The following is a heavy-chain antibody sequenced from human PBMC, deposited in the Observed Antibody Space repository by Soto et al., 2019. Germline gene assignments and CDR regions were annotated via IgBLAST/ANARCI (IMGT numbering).Heavy chain of an antibody. CDR3: AIDRIVGAIPYRWFHP. Sequence: QVQLVQSGAEVKKPGSSVKVSCKASGGTFSSYAISWVRQAPGQGLEWMGGIIPIFGTANYAQKFQGRVTMTADESTSTADMELSRLRSEDTAGYYCAIDRIVGAIPYRWFHPWVQGTLVTVST. D-gene: IGHD1-26*01. J-gene: IGHJ5*02. CDR1: GGTFSSYA. V-gene: IGHV1-69*01. CDR2: IIPIFGTA.